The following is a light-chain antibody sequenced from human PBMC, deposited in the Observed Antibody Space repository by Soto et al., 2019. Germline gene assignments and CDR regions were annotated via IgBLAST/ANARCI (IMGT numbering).Light chain of an antibody. J-gene: IGLJ2*01. Sequence: QSVLTQPTSASGTPGQRVTISCSGSNSNIRSNTVNWYQQLPGTAPKLLISNDNLRPSGVPDRFSGSKSGTSASLAISGLQSEDEADYYCATWDDSLNGWIFGGGTKVTVL. CDR3: ATWDDSLNGWI. V-gene: IGLV1-44*01. CDR2: NDN. CDR1: NSNIRSNT.